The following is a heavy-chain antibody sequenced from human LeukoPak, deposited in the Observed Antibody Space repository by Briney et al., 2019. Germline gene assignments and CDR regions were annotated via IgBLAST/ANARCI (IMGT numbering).Heavy chain of an antibody. CDR2: IYYSGST. V-gene: IGHV4-30-4*07. CDR1: GGSISSGGYS. D-gene: IGHD4-11*01. CDR3: VSDRVGYSNYNWFDP. Sequence: SETLSLTCAVSGGSISSGGYSWSWLRQPPGKGLEWIVYIYYSGSTYYNPSLKRRVTISVATSKNQFSLKLCSVTAAETAVYYCVSDRVGYSNYNWFDPWGQGTLVTVSS. J-gene: IGHJ5*02.